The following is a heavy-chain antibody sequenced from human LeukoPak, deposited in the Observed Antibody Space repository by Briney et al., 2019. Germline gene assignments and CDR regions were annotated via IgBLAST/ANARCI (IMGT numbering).Heavy chain of an antibody. CDR1: GFTFSSYS. D-gene: IGHD3-10*01. J-gene: IGHJ2*01. CDR2: NSSSSSTI. V-gene: IGHV3-48*01. Sequence: GGSLRLSCAASGFTFSSYSMSWVRQAPGKGLEGVSYNSSSSSTIYYADSVKGRFTISRDNAKNSLYLQMNSLRAEDTAVYYCARRSYGSGTYYKKGADWYFDLWGRGTLVTVSS. CDR3: ARRSYGSGTYYKKGADWYFDL.